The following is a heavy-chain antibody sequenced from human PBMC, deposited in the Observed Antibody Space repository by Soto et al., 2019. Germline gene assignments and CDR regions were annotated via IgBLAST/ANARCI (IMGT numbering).Heavy chain of an antibody. J-gene: IGHJ5*02. V-gene: IGHV3-23*01. CDR1: GFTFSSYA. CDR2: ISGSGDYT. D-gene: IGHD6-25*01. CDR3: AKDSRSGPQGWFDP. Sequence: EVQLLESGGGLVQPGASLRLSCAASGFTFSSYAMTWVREAPGKGLEWVSSISGSGDYTYFADSVKGRFTISRDNSKDTLYLQISSLRVEDPAIYYCAKDSRSGPQGWFDPWGQGNLVTVSS.